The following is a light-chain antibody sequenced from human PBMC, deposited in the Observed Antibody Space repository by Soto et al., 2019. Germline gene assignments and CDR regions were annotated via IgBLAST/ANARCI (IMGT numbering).Light chain of an antibody. CDR2: GAS. Sequence: IVMYQSSATLSLSAGERATLSCGASQSVSSNLAWYQQKPGQAPRPVIYGASSRATGIPDRFSGSGYGTDFNLTISRLETEDFAVYYCQQYGSSMITFGQGTRLEIK. V-gene: IGKV3-20*01. CDR1: QSVSSN. J-gene: IGKJ5*01. CDR3: QQYGSSMIT.